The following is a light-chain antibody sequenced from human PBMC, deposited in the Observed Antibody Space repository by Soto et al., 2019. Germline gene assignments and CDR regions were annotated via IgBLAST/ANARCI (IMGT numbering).Light chain of an antibody. J-gene: IGLJ1*01. CDR3: TSYTTTTPCV. CDR1: SSDNGSYKY. Sequence: LTQPASRSSTTAESITISCTGTSSDNGSYKYVSWYQQYPGKAPKLMIYEVSNRPSGVSNHFSGSKSGNTSSLTISCLQVEVPGPSYSTSYTTTTPCVFGRESQATV. V-gene: IGLV2-14*01. CDR2: EVS.